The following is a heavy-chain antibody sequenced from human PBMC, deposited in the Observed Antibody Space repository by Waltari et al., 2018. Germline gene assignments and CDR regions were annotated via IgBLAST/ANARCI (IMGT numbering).Heavy chain of an antibody. Sequence: EVQLVESGGGLVQPGGSLRLSCTASGFTFRSYSRVWVRQAPGKGVEWVATIKQDGSGSYYVDSVKGRFTFSRDNAKNSLYLQMNSLRAEDTAVYYCARPYSSGWYINFDYWGQGTLVTVSS. CDR2: IKQDGSGS. CDR1: GFTFRSYS. J-gene: IGHJ4*02. V-gene: IGHV3-7*01. CDR3: ARPYSSGWYINFDY. D-gene: IGHD6-19*01.